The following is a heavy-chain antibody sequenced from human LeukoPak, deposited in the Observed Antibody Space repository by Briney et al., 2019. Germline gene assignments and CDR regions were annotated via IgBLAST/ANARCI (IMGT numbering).Heavy chain of an antibody. V-gene: IGHV3-53*05. CDR3: ATAVVTHDYYYYGMDV. CDR1: GFTVSSNY. J-gene: IGHJ6*02. D-gene: IGHD4-23*01. Sequence: GGSLRLSCAASGFTVSSNYMSWVRQAPGKGLEWVSVIYSGGSTYYADSVKGRFTISRDNSKNTLYLQMNSLRAEDTAVYYCATAVVTHDYYYYGMDVWGQGTTVTVSS. CDR2: IYSGGST.